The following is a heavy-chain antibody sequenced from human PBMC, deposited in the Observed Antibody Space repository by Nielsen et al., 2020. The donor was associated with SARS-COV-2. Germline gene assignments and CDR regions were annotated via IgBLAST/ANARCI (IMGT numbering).Heavy chain of an antibody. D-gene: IGHD1-26*01. V-gene: IGHV1-18*01. CDR1: GYTFTSYG. J-gene: IGHJ4*02. Sequence: ASVKVSCKASGYTFTSYGISWVRQAPGQGLEWMGWISAYNGNTNYAQKLQGRVTMTTDTSTSTAYMELRSLRSEDTAVYYCARGEEYSGSSSAGEGFDYWGQGTLVTISS. CDR2: ISAYNGNT. CDR3: ARGEEYSGSSSAGEGFDY.